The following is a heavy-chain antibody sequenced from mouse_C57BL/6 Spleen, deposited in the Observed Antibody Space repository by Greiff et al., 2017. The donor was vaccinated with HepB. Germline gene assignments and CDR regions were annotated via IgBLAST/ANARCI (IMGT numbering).Heavy chain of an antibody. V-gene: IGHV1-61*01. CDR2: IYPSDSET. Sequence: QVQLQQSGAELVRPGSSVKLSCKASGYTFTSYWMDWVKQRPGQGLEWIGNIYPSDSETHYNQKFKDKATLTVDKSSSTAYMQLSSLTSEDSAVYYCARRSYYDYGYFDYWGQGTTLTVSS. D-gene: IGHD2-4*01. CDR1: GYTFTSYW. J-gene: IGHJ2*01. CDR3: ARRSYYDYGYFDY.